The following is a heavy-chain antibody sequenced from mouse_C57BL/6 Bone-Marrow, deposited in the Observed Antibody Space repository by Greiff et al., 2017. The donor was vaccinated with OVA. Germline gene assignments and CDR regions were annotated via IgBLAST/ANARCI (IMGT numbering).Heavy chain of an antibody. CDR1: GYTFTSYW. V-gene: IGHV1-52*01. J-gene: IGHJ3*01. Sequence: QVQLQQSGAELVRPGSSVKLSCKASGYTFTSYWMHWVKQRPIQGLEWIGNIDPSDSETHYNQKFKDKATLTVDKSSSTAYMQLSSLTSEDSAVYYCAREEITNTWFAYWGQGTLVTVSA. CDR2: IDPSDSET. D-gene: IGHD1-1*01. CDR3: AREEITNTWFAY.